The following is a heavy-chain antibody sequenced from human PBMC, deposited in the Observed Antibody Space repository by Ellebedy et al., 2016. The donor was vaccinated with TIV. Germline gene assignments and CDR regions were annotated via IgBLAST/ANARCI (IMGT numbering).Heavy chain of an antibody. J-gene: IGHJ4*02. CDR2: ISSSSSYI. CDR1: GFTFSSYS. CDR3: ARVQFSFFRVGAEGRYDY. D-gene: IGHD3-3*01. V-gene: IGHV3-21*01. Sequence: GGSLRLXCAASGFTFSSYSMNWVRQAPGKGLEWVSSISSSSSYIYYADSVKGRFTISRDNAKNSLYLQMNSLRAEDTAVYYCARVQFSFFRVGAEGRYDYWGQGTLVTVSS.